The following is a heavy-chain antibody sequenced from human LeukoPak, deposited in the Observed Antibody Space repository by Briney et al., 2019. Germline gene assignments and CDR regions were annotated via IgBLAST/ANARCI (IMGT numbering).Heavy chain of an antibody. V-gene: IGHV1-69*05. CDR2: IIPIFGTA. Sequence: RASVKVSCKASGGTFSSYAISWVRQAPGQGLEWMGGIIPIFGTANYAQKFQGRVTITTDESTSTAYMELSSLRSEDTAVYYCAGEVEYDSGGNRGDYWGQGTLVTVSS. CDR1: GGTFSSYA. J-gene: IGHJ4*02. CDR3: AGEVEYDSGGNRGDY. D-gene: IGHD3-22*01.